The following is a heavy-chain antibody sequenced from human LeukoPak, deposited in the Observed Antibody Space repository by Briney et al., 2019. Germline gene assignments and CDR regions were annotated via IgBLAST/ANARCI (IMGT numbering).Heavy chain of an antibody. CDR1: GFTFSSYG. CDR3: ARDRSSSWYVLNDAFDI. Sequence: PGGSLRLSCAASGFTFSSYGMSWVRQAPGKGLEWVSAISGSGGSTYYADSVKGRFTISRDNSKNTLYLQMNSLRAEDTAVYYCARDRSSSWYVLNDAFDIWGQGTMVTASS. CDR2: ISGSGGST. D-gene: IGHD6-13*01. V-gene: IGHV3-23*01. J-gene: IGHJ3*02.